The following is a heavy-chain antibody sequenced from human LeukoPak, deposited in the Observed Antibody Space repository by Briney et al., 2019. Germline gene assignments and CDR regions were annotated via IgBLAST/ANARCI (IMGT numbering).Heavy chain of an antibody. CDR1: GGSISSYY. J-gene: IGHJ5*02. V-gene: IGHV4-59*08. CDR3: ARRELRGVTGFDP. Sequence: SETLSLTCTVSGGSISSYYWSWIRQPPGKGLEWIGYIYYSGSTNYNPSLKSRVTISADTSKNQFSLKLSSVTAADTAVYYCARRELRGVTGFDPWGQGTLVTVSS. D-gene: IGHD3-10*01. CDR2: IYYSGST.